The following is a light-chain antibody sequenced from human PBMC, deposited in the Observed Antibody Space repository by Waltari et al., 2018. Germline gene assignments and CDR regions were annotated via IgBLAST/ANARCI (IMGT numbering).Light chain of an antibody. V-gene: IGKV3-20*01. CDR1: QSVSKY. CDR2: HAS. Sequence: EIVLAQSPGRLPLSHGERSTLSCRASQSVSKYLAWYQQKPGQAPRLLIYHASSRATGIPDRFSGSGFGTDFSLTISRLEPEDFAVYYCQKYESLPATFGQGTKVEIK. J-gene: IGKJ1*01. CDR3: QKYESLPAT.